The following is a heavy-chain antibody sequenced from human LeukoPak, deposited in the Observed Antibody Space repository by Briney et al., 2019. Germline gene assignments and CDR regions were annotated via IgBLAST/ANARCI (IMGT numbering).Heavy chain of an antibody. J-gene: IGHJ6*04. Sequence: GESLKISCKGYGYIFTSYWISWVRQMPGKGLEWMGRIDPSDSYTNYSPSFQGHVTISADKSISTAYLQWSSLKASDTAMYYCARMTMVRGVTYYYGMDVWGKGTTVTVSS. CDR1: GYIFTSYW. CDR2: IDPSDSYT. D-gene: IGHD3-10*01. CDR3: ARMTMVRGVTYYYGMDV. V-gene: IGHV5-10-1*01.